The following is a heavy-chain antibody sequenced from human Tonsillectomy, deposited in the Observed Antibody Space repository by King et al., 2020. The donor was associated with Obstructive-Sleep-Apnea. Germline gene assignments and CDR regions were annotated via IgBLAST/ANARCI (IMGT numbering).Heavy chain of an antibody. CDR2: IYYSGST. CDR3: ARAPMVRGIIRWFDP. V-gene: IGHV4-31*03. D-gene: IGHD3-10*01. Sequence: VQLQESGPGLVKPSQTLSLTCTVSGGSINSGDYYWSWIRQHPGKGLEWIGNIYYSGSTNYNPSLKSRLSISVDTSKNQFSLKLSSVTAADKAVYYCARAPMVRGIIRWFDPWGQGTLVTVSS. J-gene: IGHJ5*02. CDR1: GGSINSGDYY.